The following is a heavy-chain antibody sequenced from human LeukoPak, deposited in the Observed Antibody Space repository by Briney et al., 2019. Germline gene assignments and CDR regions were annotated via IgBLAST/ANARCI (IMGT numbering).Heavy chain of an antibody. CDR2: ISGSGGST. J-gene: IGHJ4*02. D-gene: IGHD1-1*01. CDR1: GFTFSSYA. Sequence: PGGSLRLSCAASGFTFSSYAMSWVRQAPGKGLEWVSAISGSGGSTYYADSVEGRFTISRDNSKNTLYLQMNSLRAEDTAVYYCAKDPGQKTGTTSGMGGWGQGTLVTVSS. V-gene: IGHV3-23*01. CDR3: AKDPGQKTGTTSGMGG.